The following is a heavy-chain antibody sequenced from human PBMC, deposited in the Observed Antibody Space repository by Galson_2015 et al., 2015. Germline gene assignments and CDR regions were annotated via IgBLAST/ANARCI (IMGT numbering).Heavy chain of an antibody. D-gene: IGHD4-17*01. V-gene: IGHV3-15*01. J-gene: IGHJ6*02. Sequence: TDGGTTGYAAPVKGRFTISRDDSKNTLYLQMNSLKTEDTAVYYCTTDFSTVTTGYYYYGMDVWGQGTTVTVSS. CDR3: TTDFSTVTTGYYYYGMDV. CDR2: TDGGTT.